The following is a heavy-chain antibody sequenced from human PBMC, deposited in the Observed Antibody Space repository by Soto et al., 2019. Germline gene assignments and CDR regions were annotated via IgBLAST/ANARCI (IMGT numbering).Heavy chain of an antibody. CDR3: ALITFGGVIDLSFDY. J-gene: IGHJ4*02. Sequence: GGSLRLSCAASGFTFSSYAMSWVRQAPGKGLEWVSAISGSGGSTYYADSVKGRFTISRDNSKNTLYLQMNSLRAEDTAVYYCALITFGGVIDLSFDYWGQGTLVTVSS. V-gene: IGHV3-23*01. D-gene: IGHD3-16*02. CDR1: GFTFSSYA. CDR2: ISGSGGST.